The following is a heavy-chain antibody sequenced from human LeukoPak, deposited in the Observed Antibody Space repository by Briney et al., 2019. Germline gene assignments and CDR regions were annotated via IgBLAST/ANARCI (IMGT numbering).Heavy chain of an antibody. D-gene: IGHD3-10*01. CDR3: ARGGMVRGVIVYYYYYMDV. CDR2: IFYSGTT. CDR1: GDSISSYY. Sequence: SETLSLTCTVSGDSISSYYWSWIRQPPGKGLEWIGYIFYSGTTNYNPSLKSRVTISVDMSKNQFSLRLSSVTAADTAVYYCARGGMVRGVIVYYYYYMDVWGKGTTVTISS. J-gene: IGHJ6*03. V-gene: IGHV4-59*01.